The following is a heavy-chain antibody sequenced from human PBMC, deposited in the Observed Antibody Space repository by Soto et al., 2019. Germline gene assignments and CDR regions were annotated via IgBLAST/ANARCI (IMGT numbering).Heavy chain of an antibody. Sequence: GGSLRLSCAASGFTFSSYAMSWVRQAPGKGLEWVSAISGSGGSTYYADSVKGRFTISRDNSKNTLYLQMNSLRAEDTAVYYCAKSEWVLRFLEWFPPPDVWGKGTTVTVSS. V-gene: IGHV3-23*01. CDR1: GFTFSSYA. CDR2: ISGSGGST. D-gene: IGHD3-3*01. J-gene: IGHJ6*04. CDR3: AKSEWVLRFLEWFPPPDV.